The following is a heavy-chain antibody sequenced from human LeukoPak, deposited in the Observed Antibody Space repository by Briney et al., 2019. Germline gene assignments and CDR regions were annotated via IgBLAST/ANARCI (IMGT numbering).Heavy chain of an antibody. J-gene: IGHJ4*02. V-gene: IGHV3-48*01. CDR2: ITGDNKA. CDR1: GFAYDHCS. Sequence: GGSLRLSCVGSGFAYDHCSMNWVRQAPGMGLEWLSYITGDNKAYYADSLKGRFIISRDNAKNSVYLQMNSLSVEDTAVYYCVRGGVADGNYFGDWGQGTVVTVSS. CDR3: VRGGVADGNYFGD. D-gene: IGHD3-10*01.